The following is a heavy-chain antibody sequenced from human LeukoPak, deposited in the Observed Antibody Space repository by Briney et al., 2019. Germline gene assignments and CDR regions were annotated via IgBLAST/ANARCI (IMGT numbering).Heavy chain of an antibody. Sequence: GGSLRLSCAASAFTFSSYGMHWVRQAPGKGLELVAFIRYDGSSKYYAESVKGRFTISRDNSKNTLYLQMNSLRAEDTAVYYCAKDPHPFLPSGSYHFDYWGQGTLVTVSS. CDR1: AFTFSSYG. CDR3: AKDPHPFLPSGSYHFDY. V-gene: IGHV3-30*02. J-gene: IGHJ4*02. CDR2: IRYDGSSK. D-gene: IGHD1-26*01.